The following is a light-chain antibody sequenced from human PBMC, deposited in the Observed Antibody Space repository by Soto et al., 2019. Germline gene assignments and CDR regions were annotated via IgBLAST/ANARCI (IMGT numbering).Light chain of an antibody. CDR2: AAS. V-gene: IGKV1-39*01. Sequence: DIQMTQSPSSLSASVGDRVTITCRASQSISSYLNWYQQKPGKAPKLLIYAASSLQSGVPSRFSGSGSGTDFTLTISRLEPEDFAVYYCQQYGSSFWTFGQGTKVDIK. J-gene: IGKJ1*01. CDR3: QQYGSSFWT. CDR1: QSISSY.